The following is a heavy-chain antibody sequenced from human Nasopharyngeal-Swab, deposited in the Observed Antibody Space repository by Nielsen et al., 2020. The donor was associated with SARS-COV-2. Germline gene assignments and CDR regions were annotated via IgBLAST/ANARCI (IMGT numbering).Heavy chain of an antibody. D-gene: IGHD2-2*01. CDR2: MNPNSGNT. J-gene: IGHJ4*02. Sequence: ASVKVSCKASGYTFTSYDINWVRQATGQGLEWMGWMNPNSGNTGYAQKFQGRVTITRNTSISTAYMELSSLRSGDTAVYYCARGLVSTADFDYWGQGTLVTVSS. CDR1: GYTFTSYD. V-gene: IGHV1-8*03. CDR3: ARGLVSTADFDY.